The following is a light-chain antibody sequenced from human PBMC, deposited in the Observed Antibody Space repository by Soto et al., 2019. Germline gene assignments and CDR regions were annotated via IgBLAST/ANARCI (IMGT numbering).Light chain of an antibody. CDR3: QQSYSTLET. CDR2: AAS. Sequence: DIQMTQSPPSLSASVGDRVTITCRASQSISIYVNWYQHKLGKAPKLLIYAASILQSGVPSRFSGRGSGTDFTLTISNLQPEDYATYYCQQSYSTLETFGRGTKVDIK. J-gene: IGKJ1*01. CDR1: QSISIY. V-gene: IGKV1-39*01.